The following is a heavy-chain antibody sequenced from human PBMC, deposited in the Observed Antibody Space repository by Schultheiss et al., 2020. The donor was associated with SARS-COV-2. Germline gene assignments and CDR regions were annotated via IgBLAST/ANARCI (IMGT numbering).Heavy chain of an antibody. CDR3: ARDSGYSSSWYEGFVGPSDNWFDP. V-gene: IGHV4-34*01. Sequence: SQTLSLTCAVYGGSFSGYYWSWIRQPPGKGLEWIGEINHSGSTNYNPSLKSRVTISVDTSKNQFSLKLSSVTAADTAVYYCARDSGYSSSWYEGFVGPSDNWFDPWGQGTLVTVSS. J-gene: IGHJ5*02. CDR1: GGSFSGYY. D-gene: IGHD6-13*01. CDR2: INHSGST.